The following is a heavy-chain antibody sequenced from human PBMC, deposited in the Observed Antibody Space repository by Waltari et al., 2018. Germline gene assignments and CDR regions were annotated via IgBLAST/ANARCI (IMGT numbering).Heavy chain of an antibody. J-gene: IGHJ6*02. Sequence: EVQLVQSGAEVKKPGASLKIACMGSGYSFNSYWHGWVRQKPGKGLEGVGIIYPGDSNTSYSPSFQGQVTISADKSLSTAYLQWSSLKASDTAMYYCAILGTHVYYGMDVWGQGTTVTVSS. CDR2: IYPGDSNT. D-gene: IGHD1-1*01. V-gene: IGHV5-51*01. CDR3: AILGTHVYYGMDV. CDR1: GYSFNSYW.